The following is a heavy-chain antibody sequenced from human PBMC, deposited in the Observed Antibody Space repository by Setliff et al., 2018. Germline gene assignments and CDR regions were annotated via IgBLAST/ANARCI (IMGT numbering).Heavy chain of an antibody. Sequence: PGGSLRLSCTTSGFTFISYTMNWVRQAPGKGLEWVSAITDDGDTTHYAGSVKGRFTIDRDNTSSKLYLQMNSLRVEDTALYYCAKSSGSSSSTNLEYLGPGTLVTVSS. J-gene: IGHJ4*02. D-gene: IGHD6-6*01. CDR1: GFTFISYT. V-gene: IGHV3-23*01. CDR3: AKSSGSSSSTNLEY. CDR2: ITDDGDTT.